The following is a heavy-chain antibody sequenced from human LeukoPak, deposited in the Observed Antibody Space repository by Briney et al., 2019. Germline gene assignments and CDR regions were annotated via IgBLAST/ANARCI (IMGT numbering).Heavy chain of an antibody. V-gene: IGHV3-74*01. CDR1: GFSFSVFW. CDR2: ISPDGSTT. CDR3: ARDMWGTSDY. J-gene: IGHJ4*02. D-gene: IGHD1-1*01. Sequence: GGSLRLSCAASGFSFSVFWMHWVRQAPGTGPVWVSRISPDGSTTSYVDSVKGRFTISRDNAKNTLYLQISSLRGEDTAVYYCARDMWGTSDYWGQGTLVTVSS.